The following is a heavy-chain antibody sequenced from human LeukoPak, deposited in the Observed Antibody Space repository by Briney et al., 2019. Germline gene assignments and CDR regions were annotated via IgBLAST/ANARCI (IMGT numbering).Heavy chain of an antibody. V-gene: IGHV3-30*04. Sequence: GGSLRLSCEASGFNFHNFAMHWVRQAPGKGLEWVAVISNDERNKYYTDSVKGRFTISRDNSKSTVYLQMNSLRPEDTAMYYCARGTTVMEYYFDYWGQGTLVTVSS. CDR2: ISNDERNK. D-gene: IGHD4-17*01. CDR3: ARGTTVMEYYFDY. J-gene: IGHJ4*02. CDR1: GFNFHNFA.